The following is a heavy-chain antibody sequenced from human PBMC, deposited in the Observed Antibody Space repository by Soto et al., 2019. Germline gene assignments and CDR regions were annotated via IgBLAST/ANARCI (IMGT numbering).Heavy chain of an antibody. CDR2: IYYSGST. CDR3: ARDGHFGDFDY. CDR1: GGSISSYY. V-gene: IGHV4-59*01. J-gene: IGHJ4*02. D-gene: IGHD3-10*01. Sequence: SETLSLTCTVSGGSISSYYWSWIRQPPGKVLEWIGYIYYSGSTNYNPSLKSRVTISVDTSKNQFSLKLSSVTAADTAVYYCARDGHFGDFDYRGQGTLVTVSS.